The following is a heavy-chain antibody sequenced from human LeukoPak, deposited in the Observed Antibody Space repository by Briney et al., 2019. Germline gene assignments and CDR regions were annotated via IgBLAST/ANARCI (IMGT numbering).Heavy chain of an antibody. CDR2: IISSGGST. V-gene: IGHV3-23*01. Sequence: GGSLRLSCAASGFTFGTYGMSWVRQAPGKGLEWVSSIISSGGSTYYADSVKGRFTISRDNSKNTLYLQMNSLRAEDTAVYYCAKGSGYAYGLYYFEYWGQGTLITVSS. J-gene: IGHJ4*02. CDR1: GFTFGTYG. D-gene: IGHD5-18*01. CDR3: AKGSGYAYGLYYFEY.